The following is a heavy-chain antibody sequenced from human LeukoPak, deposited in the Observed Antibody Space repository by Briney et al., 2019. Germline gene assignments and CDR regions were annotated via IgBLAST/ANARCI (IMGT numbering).Heavy chain of an antibody. Sequence: SVKVSCKASGGTFSSYAISWVRQAPGLGLEWMGSFIPIFGTTNFAQKFRGRVTITADESTDTAYMELSSLKSDDTAMYYCARHQEAAAASGYFDYWGQGALLTVSS. V-gene: IGHV1-69*13. D-gene: IGHD6-13*01. CDR3: ARHQEAAAASGYFDY. CDR1: GGTFSSYA. CDR2: FIPIFGTT. J-gene: IGHJ4*02.